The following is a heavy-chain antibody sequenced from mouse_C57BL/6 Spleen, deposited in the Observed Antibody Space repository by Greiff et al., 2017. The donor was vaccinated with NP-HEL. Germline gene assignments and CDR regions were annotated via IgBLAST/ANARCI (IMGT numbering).Heavy chain of an antibody. D-gene: IGHD1-1*01. CDR3: ARHTVVGYYAMDY. CDR2: ISSGSSTI. Sequence: DVHLVESGGGLVKPGGSLKLSCAASGFTFSDYGMHWVRQAPEKGLEWVAYISSGSSTIYYADTVKGRFTISRDNAKNTLFLQMTSLRSEDTAMYYCARHTVVGYYAMDYWGQGTSVTVSS. J-gene: IGHJ4*01. CDR1: GFTFSDYG. V-gene: IGHV5-17*01.